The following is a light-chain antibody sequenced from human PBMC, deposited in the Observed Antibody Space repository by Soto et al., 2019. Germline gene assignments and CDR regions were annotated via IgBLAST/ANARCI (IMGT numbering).Light chain of an antibody. CDR3: QQYGTSPWT. CDR2: GAS. J-gene: IGKJ1*01. V-gene: IGKV3-20*01. CDR1: QSVSSSY. Sequence: EIVLTQSPGTLSLFPGERATLSCRASQSVSSSYLAWYQQKPGQAPRLLIYGASSRATDIPDRFSGSGSGTAFTLTISRLEPEDFAVYYCQQYGTSPWTFGQGTKVEIK.